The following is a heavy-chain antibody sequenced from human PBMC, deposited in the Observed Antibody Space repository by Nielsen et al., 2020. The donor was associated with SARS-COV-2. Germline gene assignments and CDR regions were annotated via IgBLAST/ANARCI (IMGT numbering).Heavy chain of an antibody. J-gene: IGHJ4*02. Sequence: ASVKVSCKASGYTFTSYHMHWVRQAPGQGLEWMGWISAYNGNTNYAQKLQGRVTMTTDTSTSTAYMELRSLRSDDTAVYYCARDGSDTYYYDSSRYYPFWGQGTLVTVSS. D-gene: IGHD3-22*01. CDR2: ISAYNGNT. V-gene: IGHV1-18*04. CDR1: GYTFTSYH. CDR3: ARDGSDTYYYDSSRYYPF.